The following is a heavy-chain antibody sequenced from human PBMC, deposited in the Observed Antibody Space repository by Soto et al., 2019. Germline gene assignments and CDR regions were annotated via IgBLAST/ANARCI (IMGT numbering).Heavy chain of an antibody. J-gene: IGHJ6*02. Sequence: GGSLRLSCAASGFTFSSYAMHWVRQAPGKGLEWVAVISYDGSNKYNADSVKGRFTISRDNSKNTLYLQMNSLRAEDTAVYYCARFTVTTGDYGMDVWGQGTTVTVSS. CDR1: GFTFSSYA. D-gene: IGHD4-4*01. V-gene: IGHV3-30-3*01. CDR2: ISYDGSNK. CDR3: ARFTVTTGDYGMDV.